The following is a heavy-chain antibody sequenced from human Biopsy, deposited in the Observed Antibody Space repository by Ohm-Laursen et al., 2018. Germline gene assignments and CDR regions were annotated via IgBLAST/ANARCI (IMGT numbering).Heavy chain of an antibody. V-gene: IGHV1-8*01. CDR3: ARRDSLDY. J-gene: IGHJ4*02. CDR2: MIPSSGKT. Sequence: ATVKISCKASGYSFSTYDVNWVRQARGQGLEWMGWMIPSSGKTGYAQRFQGRVTLTMNTSISTAYMELSGLRSEDTAVYYCARRDSLDYWGQGTLVTVSS. CDR1: GYSFSTYD.